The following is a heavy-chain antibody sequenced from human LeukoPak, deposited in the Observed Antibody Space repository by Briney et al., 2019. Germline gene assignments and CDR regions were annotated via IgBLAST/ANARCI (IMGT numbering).Heavy chain of an antibody. J-gene: IGHJ4*02. CDR1: GFTFSSYA. CDR2: ISGSGGST. D-gene: IGHD3-3*01. CDR3: ATSPSFGVVAYYFDY. Sequence: GGSLRLSCAASGFTFSSYAMSWVRQAPGKGLEWVSAISGSGGSTYYADSVKGRFTISRDNSKNTLYLQMNSLRAEDTAVYYCATSPSFGVVAYYFDYWGQGTLVTVSS. V-gene: IGHV3-23*01.